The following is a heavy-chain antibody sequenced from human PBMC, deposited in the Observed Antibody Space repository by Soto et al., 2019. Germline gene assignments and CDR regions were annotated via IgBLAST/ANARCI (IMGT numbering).Heavy chain of an antibody. CDR2: VVPILGMA. Sequence: SVKVSCKASGYTFSSYSFSWVRQAPGQGLERMGRVVPILGMANYAQKFQGRVTITADKSTSTVFMEMRSLRSDDTAVYYCARGGAVVVPGSVDRHNWFDPWGQGTLVTVSS. V-gene: IGHV1-69*04. CDR3: ARGGAVVVPGSVDRHNWFDP. D-gene: IGHD2-2*01. CDR1: GYTFSSYS. J-gene: IGHJ5*02.